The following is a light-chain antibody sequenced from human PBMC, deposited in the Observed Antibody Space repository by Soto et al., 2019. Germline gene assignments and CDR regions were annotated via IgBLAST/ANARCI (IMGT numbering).Light chain of an antibody. V-gene: IGKV3-20*01. CDR3: QLYGSSPPT. CDR1: QSVSSSY. CDR2: GVS. J-gene: IGKJ4*01. Sequence: EIVLTQSPDTLSLSPGERVTLFCRASQSVSSSYLAWYQQKPGQRPRLLISGVSSRATGIPDRFGGSGSGTDFTLTVSRLEPEDFAVYYCQLYGSSPPTFGGGTKVEIK.